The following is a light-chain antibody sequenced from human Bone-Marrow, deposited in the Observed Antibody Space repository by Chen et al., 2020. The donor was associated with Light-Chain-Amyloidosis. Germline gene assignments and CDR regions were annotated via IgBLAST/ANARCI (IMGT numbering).Light chain of an antibody. Sequence: EILLTQSPGTLSLSPGERVTLSCRASQSVTGSHLAWYQQKPGQAPRLLIYAASTRATGVPDRFRGSVSGTDFTLTISRLEPGDFAVYYCQQYATSPWTYGRGTKVEMK. CDR2: AAS. V-gene: IGKV3-20*01. CDR1: QSVTGSH. J-gene: IGKJ1*01. CDR3: QQYATSPWT.